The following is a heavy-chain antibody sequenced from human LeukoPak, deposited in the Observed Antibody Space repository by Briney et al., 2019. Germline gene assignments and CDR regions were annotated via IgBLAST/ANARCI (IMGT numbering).Heavy chain of an antibody. CDR2: IYPGDSDT. Sequence: GESLKISCKGSGYSFTSYWIGWVRQMPGKGLDYMGIIYPGDSDTRYSPSFQGLVTISADKSISTAYLQWSSLQASDTAMYYCARQYDSSGYIDYWGQGTLVTVSS. J-gene: IGHJ4*02. CDR3: ARQYDSSGYIDY. D-gene: IGHD3-22*01. V-gene: IGHV5-51*01. CDR1: GYSFTSYW.